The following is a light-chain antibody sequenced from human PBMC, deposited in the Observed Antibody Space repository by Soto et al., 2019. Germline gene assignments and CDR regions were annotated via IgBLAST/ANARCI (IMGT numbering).Light chain of an antibody. V-gene: IGLV2-23*01. Sequence: HSALTQPASVSGSPGQSITISCTGTSSDVGSYNLVSWYQQHPGKAPKLMSYEGSKRPSGVSDRFSGSKSGNTASLTISGLQAEDEADYYCCSYAGSSTVVFGGGTKLTVL. CDR3: CSYAGSSTVV. J-gene: IGLJ2*01. CDR2: EGS. CDR1: SSDVGSYNL.